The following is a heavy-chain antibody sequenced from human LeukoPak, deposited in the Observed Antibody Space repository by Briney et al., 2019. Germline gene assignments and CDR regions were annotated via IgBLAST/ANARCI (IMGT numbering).Heavy chain of an antibody. J-gene: IGHJ3*02. Sequence: SETLSLTCTVSGGSISNHFWSWIRQPPGKGLEWIGFMYYSGNTNYNPSHKSRVTISVDTSKNQFSLRLSSVTAADMAVYYCARVISGFYAFDIWGXXTXXTXSS. V-gene: IGHV4-59*11. CDR3: ARVISGFYAFDI. D-gene: IGHD3-22*01. CDR2: MYYSGNT. CDR1: GGSISNHF.